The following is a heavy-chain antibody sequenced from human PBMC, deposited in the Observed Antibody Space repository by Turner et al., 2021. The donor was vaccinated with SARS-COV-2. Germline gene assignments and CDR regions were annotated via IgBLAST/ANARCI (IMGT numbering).Heavy chain of an antibody. CDR2: INHSGST. V-gene: IGHV4-34*01. J-gene: IGHJ4*02. Sequence: QVQLQQLGAGLLKPSETLSLTCAVYGRSFSGYYWSWIRQPPGKGLEWIGEINHSGSTNYNPSLKSRVTISVDTSKNQFSLKLSSVTAADTAVYYCATVGSLFGVVGPDYWGQGTLVTVSS. CDR1: GRSFSGYY. D-gene: IGHD3-3*01. CDR3: ATVGSLFGVVGPDY.